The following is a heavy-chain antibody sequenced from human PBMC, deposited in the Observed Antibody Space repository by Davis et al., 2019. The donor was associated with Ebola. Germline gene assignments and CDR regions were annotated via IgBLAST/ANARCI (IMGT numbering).Heavy chain of an antibody. D-gene: IGHD3-10*01. J-gene: IGHJ6*04. CDR1: GGSIDSGGYY. CDR2: IFYSGST. V-gene: IGHV4-31*03. CDR3: ARRGDHGEAPERYYYYGMDV. Sequence: LRLSCTVSGGSIDSGGYYWSWLRQRPGQGLEWIGYIFYSGSTYYNPSLKSRVIMSVDTSENRFSLSLRSVTAADTAMYYCARRGDHGEAPERYYYYGMDVWGKGTTVTVSS.